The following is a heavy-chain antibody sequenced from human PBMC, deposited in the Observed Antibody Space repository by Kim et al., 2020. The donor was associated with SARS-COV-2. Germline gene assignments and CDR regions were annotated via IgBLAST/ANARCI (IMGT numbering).Heavy chain of an antibody. D-gene: IGHD6-6*01. Sequence: SFAQKFQCRVTMTRDTSTCTVYMELSSLRAEDTAFYYCARGLAGSSPSVDYWDQGTLVTVSS. V-gene: IGHV1-46*01. J-gene: IGHJ4*02. CDR3: ARGLAGSSPSVDY.